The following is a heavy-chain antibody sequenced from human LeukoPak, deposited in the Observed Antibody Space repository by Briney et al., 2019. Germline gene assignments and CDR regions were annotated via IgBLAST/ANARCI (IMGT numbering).Heavy chain of an antibody. D-gene: IGHD5-12*01. V-gene: IGHV1-2*02. Sequence: ASVKVSCKASGYTFTGYYMHWVRRAPGQGLEWMGWINPNSGGTNYAQKFQGRVTMTRDTSITTAYMELSRLRSDDTAVYYCARLYSGYGNNYYYTDVWGKGTTVTVSS. CDR1: GYTFTGYY. CDR2: INPNSGGT. J-gene: IGHJ6*03. CDR3: ARLYSGYGNNYYYTDV.